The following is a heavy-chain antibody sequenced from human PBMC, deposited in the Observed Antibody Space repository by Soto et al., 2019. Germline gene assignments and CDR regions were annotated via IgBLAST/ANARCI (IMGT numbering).Heavy chain of an antibody. CDR3: ASIPRRGYSYGIDY. J-gene: IGHJ4*02. Sequence: WTWIRQQPGEGLEWIGHIYFTGATYSNPSLRSRLTMSVDTSKNQFSLKLTSVTAADTATYYCASIPRRGYSYGIDYWGQGTLVTVSS. V-gene: IGHV4-31*02. CDR2: IYFTGAT. D-gene: IGHD2-21*02.